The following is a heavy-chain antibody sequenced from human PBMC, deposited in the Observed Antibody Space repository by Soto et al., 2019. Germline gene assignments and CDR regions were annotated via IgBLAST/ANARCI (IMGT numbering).Heavy chain of an antibody. Sequence: PSESLSLTCTVSSGSVSVTNVFWGWVRQPPGKGLEWIGNVDYSGTAYFSPSLATRVTFHVDTSKNQFSLTLYSVTAADTAVYYCARITGRHLDYWGQGILVT. J-gene: IGHJ4*02. CDR1: SGSVSVTNVF. CDR3: ARITGRHLDY. V-gene: IGHV4-39*01. CDR2: VDYSGTA. D-gene: IGHD1-20*01.